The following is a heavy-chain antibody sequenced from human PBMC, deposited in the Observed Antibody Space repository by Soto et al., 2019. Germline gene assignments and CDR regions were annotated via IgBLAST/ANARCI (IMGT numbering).Heavy chain of an antibody. CDR2: IKQDGSET. CDR1: GFFFRAYW. CDR3: ARDQLKGYSSSRDDY. V-gene: IGHV3-7*01. D-gene: IGHD6-13*01. J-gene: IGHJ4*02. Sequence: GGSLRLSCADSGFFFRAYWISWVRQAPGKGLEWVASIKQDGSETYYLDSVKGRFTFSRDNAKNSLYLQMNSLRAEDTAVYYCARDQLKGYSSSRDDYWGQGTLVPVSS.